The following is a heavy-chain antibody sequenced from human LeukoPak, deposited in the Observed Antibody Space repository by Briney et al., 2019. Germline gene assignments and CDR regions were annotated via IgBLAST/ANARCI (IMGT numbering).Heavy chain of an antibody. CDR1: GFTFSDYY. D-gene: IGHD3-16*01. CDR2: ISSSSSYT. V-gene: IGHV3-11*06. Sequence: GGSLRLSCAASGFTFSDYYMSWIRQAPGKGLEWVSYISSSSSYTNYADSVKGRFTISRDNSKNTLYLQMNSLRAEDTAVYYCARAGGMTSEYFQHWGQGTLVTVSS. J-gene: IGHJ1*01. CDR3: ARAGGMTSEYFQH.